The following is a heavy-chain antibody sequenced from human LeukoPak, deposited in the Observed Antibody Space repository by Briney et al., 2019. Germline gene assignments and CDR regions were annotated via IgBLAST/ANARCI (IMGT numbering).Heavy chain of an antibody. V-gene: IGHV1-18*01. CDR3: ARDYSNYVFSYMDV. Sequence: ASVKVSCKPSGYTFTGYFLHWVRQAPGQGLEWMGWISAYNGNTNYAQKPQGRVTMTTDTSTSTAYMELRSLRSDDTAVYYCARDYSNYVFSYMDVWGKGTTVTVSS. J-gene: IGHJ6*03. CDR2: ISAYNGNT. CDR1: GYTFTGYF. D-gene: IGHD4-11*01.